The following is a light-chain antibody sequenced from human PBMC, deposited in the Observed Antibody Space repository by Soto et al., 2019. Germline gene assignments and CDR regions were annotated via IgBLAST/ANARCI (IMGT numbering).Light chain of an antibody. Sequence: ETVMTQSPAALSVSPGERATLSCRASQNVYNNLAWYQQKPGQAHRLLIYHASSRATGIPARFSGSGSGTEFTLTISSLQSEDFAVYYCQHYHEWPLTFRGGTKVEIK. CDR1: QNVYNN. CDR2: HAS. V-gene: IGKV3-15*01. CDR3: QHYHEWPLT. J-gene: IGKJ4*01.